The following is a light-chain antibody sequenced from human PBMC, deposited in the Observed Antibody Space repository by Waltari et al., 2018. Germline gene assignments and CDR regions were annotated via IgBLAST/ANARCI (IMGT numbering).Light chain of an antibody. Sequence: AIQMTHSPSSLSASVGARVTITCRASQGIRNDLGWYQQKPGKAPKPLIYAASSLQSGVPSRCSGSGSGTDFTLTISSLQPEDFATYYCLQDYNYPWTFGQGTKVEIK. CDR2: AAS. CDR1: QGIRND. CDR3: LQDYNYPWT. J-gene: IGKJ1*01. V-gene: IGKV1-6*01.